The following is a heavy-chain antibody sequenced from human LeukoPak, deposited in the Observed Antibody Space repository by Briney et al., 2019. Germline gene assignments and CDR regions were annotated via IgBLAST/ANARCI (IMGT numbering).Heavy chain of an antibody. CDR1: GFTFSSYA. D-gene: IGHD4-17*01. V-gene: IGHV3-23*01. J-gene: IGHJ4*02. CDR3: SRGGHDYGESRPNDY. CDR2: ISGSGGST. Sequence: GGSLRLSCAASGFTFSSYAMSWVRQAPGKGLAWVSAISGSGGSTYYADSVKGWFTIARDNSKNTLYLQKNSLRAEDTAVYYCSRGGHDYGESRPNDYWGQGTLVTVSS.